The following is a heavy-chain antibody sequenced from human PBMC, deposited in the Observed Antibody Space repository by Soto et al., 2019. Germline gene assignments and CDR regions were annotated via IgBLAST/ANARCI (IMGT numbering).Heavy chain of an antibody. J-gene: IGHJ4*02. Sequence: GGSLRLSCAAFRFTFSDHAMSWVRQAPGKGLEWVSGISISGDNTYYADSVKGRFTISRDNSRKTLYLQMNNLRAEDTAVYYCADGGEWSFNFVYWGQGTLVTVSS. D-gene: IGHD3-3*01. CDR1: RFTFSDHA. CDR3: ADGGEWSFNFVY. CDR2: ISISGDNT. V-gene: IGHV3-23*01.